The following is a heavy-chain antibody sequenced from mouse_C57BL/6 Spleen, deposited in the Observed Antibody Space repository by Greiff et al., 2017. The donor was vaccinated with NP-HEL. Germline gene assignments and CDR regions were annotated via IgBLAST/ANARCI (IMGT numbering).Heavy chain of an antibody. D-gene: IGHD1-1*01. V-gene: IGHV1-69*01. Sequence: QVQLQQPGAELVMPGALVKLSCKASGYTFTSYWMHWVKQRPGQGLEWIGEIDPSDSYTNYNQKFKGKSTLTVDKSSSTAYMQLSSLTSEDSAVYYCARYYGSSSAWFAYWGQGTLVTVSA. CDR2: IDPSDSYT. CDR3: ARYYGSSSAWFAY. J-gene: IGHJ3*01. CDR1: GYTFTSYW.